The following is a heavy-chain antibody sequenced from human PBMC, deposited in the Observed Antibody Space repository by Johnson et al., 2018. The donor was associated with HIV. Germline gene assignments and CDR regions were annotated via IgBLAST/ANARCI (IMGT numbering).Heavy chain of an antibody. V-gene: IGHV3-43*01. CDR3: AKDISPSSSSWGLLIDAFDI. CDR1: GFTFDDYT. CDR2: ISWDGGST. J-gene: IGHJ3*02. Sequence: VQLVESGGVVVQPGGSLRLSCAASGFTFDDYTMHWVRQDPGKGLEWVSLISWDGGSTYYADSVKGRFTIYRDNSKNSLFLQMNSLRIEDTALYYCAKDISPSSSSWGLLIDAFDIWGQGTMVTVSS. D-gene: IGHD6-13*01.